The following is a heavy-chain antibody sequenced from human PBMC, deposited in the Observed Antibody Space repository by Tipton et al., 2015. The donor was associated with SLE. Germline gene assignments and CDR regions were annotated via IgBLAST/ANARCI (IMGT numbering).Heavy chain of an antibody. CDR1: GYTFSAFG. CDR3: ARGPYCSGGTCGPRFDP. Sequence: QSGPEVKKPGASVKVSCKASGYTFSAFGITWVRQAPGQGLEWMGWISTYNGDTKFAQRLQGRVTMTKDTSTNTAYMELRSLRFDDTAVYYCARGPYCSGGTCGPRFDPWGQGTLVTVSS. V-gene: IGHV1-18*01. D-gene: IGHD2-15*01. J-gene: IGHJ5*02. CDR2: ISTYNGDT.